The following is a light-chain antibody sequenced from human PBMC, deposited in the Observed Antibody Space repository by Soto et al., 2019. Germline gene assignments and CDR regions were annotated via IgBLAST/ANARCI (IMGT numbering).Light chain of an antibody. CDR2: WAS. Sequence: DIVMTQSPESLTVSLGERVTINCKSSQSVLYSSNNKNYLAWYQQKPGQPPKLLIYWASTQESGVPDRFSGSGSGTEFTLTISSLQAEDVAVYYCQQYHSVPYTFGQGTKLEIK. CDR3: QQYHSVPYT. V-gene: IGKV4-1*01. J-gene: IGKJ2*01. CDR1: QSVLYSSNNKNY.